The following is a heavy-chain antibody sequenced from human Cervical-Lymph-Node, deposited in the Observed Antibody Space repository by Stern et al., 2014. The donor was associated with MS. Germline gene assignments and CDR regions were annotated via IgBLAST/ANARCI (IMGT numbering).Heavy chain of an antibody. V-gene: IGHV5-51*03. D-gene: IGHD3-22*01. Sequence: EVKLVQSGAEVKKPGESLKISCKGFGYSFTSYWIGWVRQVVGKGMEWMGIIYPGDSNTRYSPSFQAQVTVSADKSINTAYLQWLSLKASYTAMYYCASQNYYESTCYYEWGQGTLVTVSS. CDR1: GYSFTSYW. CDR3: ASQNYYESTCYYE. CDR2: IYPGDSNT. J-gene: IGHJ4*02.